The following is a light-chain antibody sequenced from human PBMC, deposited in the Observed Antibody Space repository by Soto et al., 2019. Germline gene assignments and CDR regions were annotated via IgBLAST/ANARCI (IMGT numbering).Light chain of an antibody. CDR3: CSYAGNFIWV. V-gene: IGLV2-11*01. J-gene: IGLJ3*02. CDR1: TSDVGAYKL. CDR2: DVI. Sequence: QSALTQPRSVSGSPGQSITLSCDGSTSDVGAYKLVSWYQQHPGEAPKLMIYDVIKRPSGVPYRFSGSKSGNTASLTISGLQADDEADYYCCSYAGNFIWVFGGGTKLTVL.